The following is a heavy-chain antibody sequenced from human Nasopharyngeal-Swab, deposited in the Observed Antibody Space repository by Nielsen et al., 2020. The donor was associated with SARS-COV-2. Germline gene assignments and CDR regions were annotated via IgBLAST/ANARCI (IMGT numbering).Heavy chain of an antibody. Sequence: WIRQPPGKDMEWIGSVYHFGNTYYNPSLKSRVTISVDTSKNQFSLKLSSVTAADTAVYYCARERGGPRDDSSGYLYYFDYWGQGTLVTVSS. J-gene: IGHJ4*02. CDR3: ARERGGPRDDSSGYLYYFDY. V-gene: IGHV4-30-2*04. CDR2: VYHFGNT. D-gene: IGHD3-22*01.